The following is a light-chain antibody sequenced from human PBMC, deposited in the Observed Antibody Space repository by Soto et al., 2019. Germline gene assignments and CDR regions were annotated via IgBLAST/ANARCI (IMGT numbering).Light chain of an antibody. CDR3: QRYSIYWA. CDR1: QSISSW. CDR2: DAS. V-gene: IGKV1-5*01. Sequence: IQMTQSPSNLSATVGDRVTITCRASQSISSWFAWYQQKPGKAPKLLMYDASSLESGVPSRFSGSKSGTEFTLTISSLQPDDLATYYRQRYSIYWAFGQGTKVVIK. J-gene: IGKJ1*01.